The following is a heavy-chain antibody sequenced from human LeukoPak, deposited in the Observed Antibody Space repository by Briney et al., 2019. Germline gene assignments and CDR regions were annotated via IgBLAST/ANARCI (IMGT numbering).Heavy chain of an antibody. Sequence: PGGSLRLSCAASGFTFSNFWMNWVRQAPGKGLEWVSSISSSSSYIYYADSVKGRFTISRDNAKNSLYLQMNSLRAEDTAVYYCARRSALGFPGQPFDYWGQGTLVTVSS. CDR1: GFTFSNFW. D-gene: IGHD3-16*01. CDR3: ARRSALGFPGQPFDY. V-gene: IGHV3-21*01. J-gene: IGHJ4*02. CDR2: ISSSSSYI.